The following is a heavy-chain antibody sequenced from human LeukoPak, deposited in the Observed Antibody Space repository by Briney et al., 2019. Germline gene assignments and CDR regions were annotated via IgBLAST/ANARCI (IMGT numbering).Heavy chain of an antibody. J-gene: IGHJ4*02. CDR3: AKDVGCFDY. V-gene: IGHV3-30*18. CDR2: ISYDGSNK. CDR1: GFTFSSYG. Sequence: GGSLRLSCAASGFTFSSYGMHWVRQAPGKGLEWVAVISYDGSNKYYADSVKGRFTISRDNSKNTLYLQMNSLRAEDTAVYYCAKDVGCFDYWGQGTLVTVSS. D-gene: IGHD6-19*01.